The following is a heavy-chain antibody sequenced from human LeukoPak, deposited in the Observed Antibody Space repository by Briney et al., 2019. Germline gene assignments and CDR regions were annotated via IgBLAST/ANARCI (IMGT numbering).Heavy chain of an antibody. CDR1: GGSISSGGYN. CDR3: ARDMWQQFDWFDP. J-gene: IGHJ5*02. Sequence: SETLSLTCTVSGGSISSGGYNWSWIRQHPGKGLEWIGYIYYSGSTYYNPSLKSRVTISVDTSKNQFSLKLSSVTAADTAVYYCARDMWQQFDWFDPWGQGTLVTVSS. V-gene: IGHV4-31*03. CDR2: IYYSGST. D-gene: IGHD6-13*01.